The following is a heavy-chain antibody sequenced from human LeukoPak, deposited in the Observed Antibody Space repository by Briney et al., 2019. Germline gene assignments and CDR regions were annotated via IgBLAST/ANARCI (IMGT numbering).Heavy chain of an antibody. V-gene: IGHV3-23*01. J-gene: IGHJ4*02. CDR2: ISGSGGTT. D-gene: IGHD3-9*01. Sequence: GGSLRLSCAASRFTFSSYAMSWVRQAPGKGLEWVSAISGSGGTTYNADSVKGRFTISRDNSRNTLYLQLNSLRAEDTAVYYCAKGAGNFDWSYHDYWGQGTLVTVSS. CDR1: RFTFSSYA. CDR3: AKGAGNFDWSYHDY.